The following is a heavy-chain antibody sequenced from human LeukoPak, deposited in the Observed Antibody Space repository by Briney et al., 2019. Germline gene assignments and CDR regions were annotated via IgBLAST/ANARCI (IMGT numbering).Heavy chain of an antibody. D-gene: IGHD5-24*01. CDR3: AKVQEMGTILPPFHY. CDR2: IASDGRDK. J-gene: IGHJ4*02. CDR1: GFIFSSYG. V-gene: IGHV3-30*18. Sequence: PGGSLRLSCAASGFIFSSYGIHWVRQAPGKGLEWLAVIASDGRDKHIADSVKGRFTISRDNSKNTLYLQVNSLRAADTAVYYCAKVQEMGTILPPFHYWGQGTLVTVSS.